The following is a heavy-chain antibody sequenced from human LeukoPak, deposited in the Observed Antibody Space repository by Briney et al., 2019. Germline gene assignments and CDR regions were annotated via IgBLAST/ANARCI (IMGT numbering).Heavy chain of an antibody. V-gene: IGHV1-2*02. CDR3: ATDQVRGDPGDDAFDI. J-gene: IGHJ3*02. CDR2: INPNSGGT. Sequence: AGSVKVSCKASGYTFTGYYMHWVRQAPGQGLEWMGWINPNSGGTNYAQKFQGRVTMTEDTSTDTAYMELSSLRSEDTAVYYCATDQVRGDPGDDAFDIWGQGTMVTVSS. D-gene: IGHD4-17*01. CDR1: GYTFTGYY.